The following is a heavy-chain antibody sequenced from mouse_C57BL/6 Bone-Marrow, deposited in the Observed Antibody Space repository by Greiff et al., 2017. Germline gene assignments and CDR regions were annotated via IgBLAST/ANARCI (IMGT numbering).Heavy chain of an antibody. Sequence: EVQVVESEGGLVQPGSSMKLSCTASGFTFSDYYMAWVRQVPEKGLEWVANINYDGSSTYYLDSLKSRFIISRDNAKNILYLQMSSLKSEDTATYYCARGGGPPNYFDYWGQGTTLTVSS. CDR2: INYDGSST. CDR1: GFTFSDYY. J-gene: IGHJ2*01. V-gene: IGHV5-16*01. CDR3: ARGGGPPNYFDY.